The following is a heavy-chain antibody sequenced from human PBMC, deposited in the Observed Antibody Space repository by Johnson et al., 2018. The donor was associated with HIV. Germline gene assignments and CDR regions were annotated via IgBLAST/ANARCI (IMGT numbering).Heavy chain of an antibody. D-gene: IGHD1-26*01. CDR3: ARVGATAAFDI. Sequence: VQLVESGGGLVQPGGSLRLSCAASGFTFSSYAMHWVRQAPVKGLEYVSAISSNGGSTYYGNSVKGRFTISRDNSKNTLYLQMNSLRAEDTAVYYCARVGATAAFDIWGQGTMVTVSS. CDR1: GFTFSSYA. V-gene: IGHV3-64*01. CDR2: ISSNGGST. J-gene: IGHJ3*02.